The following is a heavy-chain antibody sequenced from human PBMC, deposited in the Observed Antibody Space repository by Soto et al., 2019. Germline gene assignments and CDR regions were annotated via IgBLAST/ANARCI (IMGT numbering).Heavy chain of an antibody. V-gene: IGHV4-31*03. D-gene: IGHD3-22*01. CDR1: GGSISSGGYY. Sequence: SETLSLTCTVSGGSISSGGYYWSWIRQHPGKGLEWIGYIYYSGNTYYNPSLKNRVTISVDTSKNQFSLKLSSVTAADTAVYYCARATYYYDSSGYSDRVLDYWGQGTLVTVS. J-gene: IGHJ4*02. CDR3: ARATYYYDSSGYSDRVLDY. CDR2: IYYSGNT.